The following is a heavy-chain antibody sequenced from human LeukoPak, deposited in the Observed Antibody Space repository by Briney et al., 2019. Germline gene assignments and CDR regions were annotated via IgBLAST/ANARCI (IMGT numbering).Heavy chain of an antibody. D-gene: IGHD3-16*01. Sequence: SETLSLTCAVSGGSISSGGYSWSWIRQPPGKGLEWIGYIYHSGSTYYNPSLKSRVTISVDRSKNQFSLKLSSVTAADTAVYYGPRLVWGRGIYPYWFAPGAREPRVTFPS. CDR1: GGSISSGGYS. CDR3: PRLVWGRGIYPYWFAP. CDR2: IYHSGST. V-gene: IGHV4-30-2*01. J-gene: IGHJ5*02.